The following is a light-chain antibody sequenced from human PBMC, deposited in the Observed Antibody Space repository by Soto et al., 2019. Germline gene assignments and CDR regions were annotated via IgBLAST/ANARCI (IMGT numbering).Light chain of an antibody. Sequence: VMTQTTLSLSVAPGQPASISCKSSQSLLHITGETFLFWYLQKPGQSPQLLIYAVSTRVSGVPDRFSGSGLGTDFTLEISRVETDDVGIYYCMQSTQLPPTFGQGTRLEI. CDR1: QSLLHITGETF. J-gene: IGKJ5*01. V-gene: IGKV2D-29*02. CDR3: MQSTQLPPT. CDR2: AVS.